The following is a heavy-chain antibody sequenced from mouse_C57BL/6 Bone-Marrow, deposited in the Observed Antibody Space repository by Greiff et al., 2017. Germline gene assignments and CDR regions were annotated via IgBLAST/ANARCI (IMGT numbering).Heavy chain of an antibody. D-gene: IGHD1-1*01. CDR1: GYSFTGYY. Sequence: VQLQQSGPELVKPGASVKISCKASGYSFTGYYMNWVKQSPEKSLEWIGEINPSTGGTTYNQKFKAKATLTVDKSSSTAYMQLKSLTSEDSAVYYCARSRYDGSSYYFDYWGQGTTLTVSS. V-gene: IGHV1-42*01. CDR2: INPSTGGT. CDR3: ARSRYDGSSYYFDY. J-gene: IGHJ2*01.